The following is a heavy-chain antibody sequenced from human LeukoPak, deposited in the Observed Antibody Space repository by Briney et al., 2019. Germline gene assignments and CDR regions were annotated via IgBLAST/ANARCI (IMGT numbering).Heavy chain of an antibody. CDR2: IKQDGSEK. CDR3: ARAYSHFSDYSDY. D-gene: IGHD1-26*01. J-gene: IGHJ4*02. Sequence: GGSRRLSCAASGFTFSSYWMAWVRQAPGKGLEWVASIKQDGSEKYYVDSVKGRFTISRDNANKSLYLQMNSLRAEDTAIYYCARAYSHFSDYSDYWGQGTLVTVSS. CDR1: GFTFSSYW. V-gene: IGHV3-7*05.